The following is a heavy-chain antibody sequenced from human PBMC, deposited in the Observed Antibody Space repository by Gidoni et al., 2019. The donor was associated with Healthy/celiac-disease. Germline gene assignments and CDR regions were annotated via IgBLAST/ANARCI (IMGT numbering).Heavy chain of an antibody. Sequence: EVQLLESGGGWVQPGGSLRLSCAASGFTFSSYAMSWVRQAPGKGLEWVSAISGSGGSTYYADSVKGRFTISRDNSKNTLYLQMNSLRAEDTAVYYCAKRDIVVVPAARVSYYGMDVWGQGTTVTVSS. CDR1: GFTFSSYA. J-gene: IGHJ6*02. CDR2: ISGSGGST. CDR3: AKRDIVVVPAARVSYYGMDV. V-gene: IGHV3-23*01. D-gene: IGHD2-2*01.